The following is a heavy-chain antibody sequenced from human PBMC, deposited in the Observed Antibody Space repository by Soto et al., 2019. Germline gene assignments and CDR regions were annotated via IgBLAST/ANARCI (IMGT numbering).Heavy chain of an antibody. D-gene: IGHD3-10*01. J-gene: IGHJ5*02. CDR2: ISHDGSHE. V-gene: IGHV3-30-3*01. CDR1: GLSFSSSA. Sequence: QGQLLESGGGVVQPGRSLRLSCAASGLSFSSSAMHWVRQAPGKGLEWVAMISHDGSHEYYGDSVKGRFSVSRDNSHNILHLQMNSLRVADTAVYFSARNSDHRLVRGWLDPWGQGTLVTVSS. CDR3: ARNSDHRLVRGWLDP.